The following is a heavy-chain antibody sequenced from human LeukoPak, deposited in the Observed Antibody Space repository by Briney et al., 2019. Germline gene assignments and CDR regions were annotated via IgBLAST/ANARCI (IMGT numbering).Heavy chain of an antibody. J-gene: IGHJ4*02. D-gene: IGHD2-2*01. Sequence: GGSLRLSCAASGFTFSSYWMHWVRQAPGKGLVWVSRINSDGSSTSYADSVKGRFTISRDNAKNTLYLRMNSLRAEDTAVYYCARAAKVVPAAIVYFDYWGQGTLVTVSS. V-gene: IGHV3-74*01. CDR1: GFTFSSYW. CDR3: ARAAKVVPAAIVYFDY. CDR2: INSDGSST.